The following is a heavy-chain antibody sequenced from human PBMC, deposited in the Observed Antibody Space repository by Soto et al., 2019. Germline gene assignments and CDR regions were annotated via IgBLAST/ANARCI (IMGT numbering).Heavy chain of an antibody. V-gene: IGHV3-73*01. CDR2: IRSKANSYAT. CDR1: GFTLSGSA. CDR3: TRSLATMIVKLQEYYFDY. Sequence: GGSLRLSCAASGFTLSGSAMHWVRQASGKGLEWVGRIRSKANSYATAYAASVKGRFTISRDGSKNTAYLQMNSLKTEDTAVYYCTRSLATMIVKLQEYYFDYWGQGTLVTVSS. D-gene: IGHD3-22*01. J-gene: IGHJ4*02.